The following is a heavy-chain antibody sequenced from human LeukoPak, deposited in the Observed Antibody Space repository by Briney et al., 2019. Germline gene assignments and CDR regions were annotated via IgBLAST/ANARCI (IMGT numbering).Heavy chain of an antibody. CDR2: IFYSGST. D-gene: IGHD1-26*01. CDR1: GDSIISSTFY. J-gene: IGHJ4*02. V-gene: IGHV4-39*01. Sequence: SETLSLTCTVSGDSIISSTFYWGWIRQPPGKGLEWIGGIFYSGSTYYNPSLKSRVTISVDTSKNQFSLKLSSVIAADTAVYYCARLVGSGTYLRDYWGQGTLVTVSS. CDR3: ARLVGSGTYLRDY.